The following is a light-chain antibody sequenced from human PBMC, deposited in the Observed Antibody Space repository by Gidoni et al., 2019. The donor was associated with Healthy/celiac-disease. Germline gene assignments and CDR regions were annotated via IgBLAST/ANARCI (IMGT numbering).Light chain of an antibody. J-gene: IGKJ2*01. V-gene: IGKV1-33*01. CDR1: QDISNY. CDR2: DAS. Sequence: DIQMTQSPSSLSASVGDRVTITCQASQDISNYLNWYQQKPWKAPKLLIYDASNLETVVPSRFSGSGSGTDFTFTISSLQPEDIATYYCQQYDNLPPYTFGQGTKLEIK. CDR3: QQYDNLPPYT.